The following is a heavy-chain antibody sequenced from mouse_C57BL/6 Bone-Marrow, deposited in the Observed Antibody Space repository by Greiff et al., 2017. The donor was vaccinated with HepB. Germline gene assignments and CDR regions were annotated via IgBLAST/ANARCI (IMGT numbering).Heavy chain of an antibody. J-gene: IGHJ4*01. CDR1: GYTFTSYW. CDR2: IDPSDSET. CDR3: ARRVATEDYYAMDY. V-gene: IGHV1-52*01. Sequence: QVQLQQPGAELVRPGSSVKLSCKASGYTFTSYWMHWVKQRPIQGLEWIGNIDPSDSETHYNQKFKDKATLTVDKSSSTAYMQLSSLTSEDSAVYYCARRVATEDYYAMDYWGQGTSVTVSS. D-gene: IGHD1-1*01.